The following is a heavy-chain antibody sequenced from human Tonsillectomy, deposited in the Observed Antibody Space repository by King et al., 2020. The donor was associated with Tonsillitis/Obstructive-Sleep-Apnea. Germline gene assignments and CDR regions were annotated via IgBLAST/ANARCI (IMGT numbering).Heavy chain of an antibody. D-gene: IGHD1-14*01. J-gene: IGHJ4*02. V-gene: IGHV4-59*01. CDR3: ARVPDRGPGGYYFDY. CDR1: GGSISSYY. Sequence: QLQESGPGLVKPSETLSLTCTVSGGSISSYYWSWIRQPPGKGLEWLGYIYYSGSTNHNPPLKSRVTISVDTSKNQFSLQLSAVTAADTAVYYCARVPDRGPGGYYFDYWGQGTLVTVSS. CDR2: IYYSGST.